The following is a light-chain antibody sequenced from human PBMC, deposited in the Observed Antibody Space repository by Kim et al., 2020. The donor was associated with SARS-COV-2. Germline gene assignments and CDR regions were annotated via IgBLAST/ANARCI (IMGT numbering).Light chain of an antibody. CDR1: KLGDKY. CDR3: QAWDSSVV. J-gene: IGLJ2*01. CDR2: QDS. V-gene: IGLV3-1*01. Sequence: VSVSPGQTGSIPCSGDKLGDKYACWYQQKPGQSPVLVIYQDSKRPSGIPERFSGSNSGNTATLTLSGTQAMDEADYYCQAWDSSVVFGGGTQLTVL.